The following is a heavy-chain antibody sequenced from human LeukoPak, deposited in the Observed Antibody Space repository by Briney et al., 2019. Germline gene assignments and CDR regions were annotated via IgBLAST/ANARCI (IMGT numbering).Heavy chain of an antibody. V-gene: IGHV1-69*13. CDR1: GGTFSIYA. CDR2: IIPIFGTA. CDR3: ARGRIVVVTANNWFDP. D-gene: IGHD2-21*02. J-gene: IGHJ5*02. Sequence: SVKVSCKASGGTFSIYAISWVRQAPGQGLEWMGGIIPIFGTANYAQKFQGRVTITADESTSTAYMELSSLRSEDTAVYYCARGRIVVVTANNWFDPWGQGTLVTVSS.